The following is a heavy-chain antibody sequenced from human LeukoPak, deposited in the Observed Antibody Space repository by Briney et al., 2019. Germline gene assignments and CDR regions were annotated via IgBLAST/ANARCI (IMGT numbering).Heavy chain of an antibody. D-gene: IGHD6-25*01. J-gene: IGHJ6*03. CDR3: SRFAAGGSYYYHMDV. CDR1: GFTFSSYT. V-gene: IGHV3-48*01. Sequence: PGGSLRLSCAASGFTFSSYTMNWVGPPPGKGLEGVSHSSTSSTTIYYADSVKGRFTIARDNAKNSLYLQMNSLRADATAVYYCSRFAAGGSYYYHMDVWGKGTTVTVSS. CDR2: SSTSSTTI.